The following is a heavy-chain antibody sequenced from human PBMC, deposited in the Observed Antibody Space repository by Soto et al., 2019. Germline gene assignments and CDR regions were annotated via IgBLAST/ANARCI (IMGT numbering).Heavy chain of an antibody. CDR1: GYTFTGYY. CDR3: ARGKLSDYVWGSYRYHFDY. CDR2: INPNSGGT. J-gene: IGHJ4*02. V-gene: IGHV1-2*02. Sequence: GASVKVSCKASGYTFTGYYMHWVRQAPGQGLEWMGWINPNSGGTNYAQKFQGRVTMTRDTSISTAYMELSRLRSDDTAVYYCARGKLSDYVWGSYRYHFDYWGQGTVVTVSS. D-gene: IGHD3-16*02.